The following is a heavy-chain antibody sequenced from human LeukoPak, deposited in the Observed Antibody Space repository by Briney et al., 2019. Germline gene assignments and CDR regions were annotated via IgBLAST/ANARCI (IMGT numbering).Heavy chain of an antibody. J-gene: IGHJ3*02. Sequence: PGGSLRLSCAASGFTFSDYYMTWIHQAPGKGLEWISHISSTGSVIYYADSVKGRFTISRDNAQNSVYLEMNSLRAEDTALYYCARDDERDGYLWGPYRPDAFDIWGRGTMVTVSS. CDR1: GFTFSDYY. CDR3: ARDDERDGYLWGPYRPDAFDI. D-gene: IGHD3-16*02. V-gene: IGHV3-11*01. CDR2: ISSTGSVI.